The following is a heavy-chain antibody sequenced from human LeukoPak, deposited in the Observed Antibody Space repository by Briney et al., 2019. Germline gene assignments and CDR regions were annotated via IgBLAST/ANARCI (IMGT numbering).Heavy chain of an antibody. D-gene: IGHD1-26*01. J-gene: IGHJ4*02. Sequence: SETLSLTCAVYGGSFSGYYWSWIRQPPGKGLEWIGEINHSGSTNYNPSLKSRVTISVDPSKNQFSLKLSSVTAADTAVYYCARGRRVVGATFFDYWGQGTLVTVSS. CDR1: GGSFSGYY. CDR3: ARGRRVVGATFFDY. V-gene: IGHV4-34*01. CDR2: INHSGST.